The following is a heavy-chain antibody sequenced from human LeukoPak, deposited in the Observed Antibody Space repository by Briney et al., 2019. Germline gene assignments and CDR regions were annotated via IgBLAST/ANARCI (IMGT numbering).Heavy chain of an antibody. CDR2: IKQDGSEK. CDR3: ARDGLWFGEAGNWFDP. V-gene: IGHV3-7*01. J-gene: IGHJ5*02. Sequence: GGSLRLSCAASGFTFSSYWMSWVRQAPGKGLEWVANIKQDGSEKYYVDSVKGRFTISRDNAKNSLYLQMNSLRAEDTAVYYCARDGLWFGEAGNWFDPWGQGTLVTVSS. D-gene: IGHD3-10*01. CDR1: GFTFSSYW.